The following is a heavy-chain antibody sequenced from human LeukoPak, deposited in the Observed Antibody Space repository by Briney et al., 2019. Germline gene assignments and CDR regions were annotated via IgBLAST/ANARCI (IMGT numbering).Heavy chain of an antibody. D-gene: IGHD4-11*01. Sequence: SVKVSCKASGGTFSSYVISWVRQAPGQGLEWMGGIIPIFGTTTYAQKFQGRVTITADESTTTANMELSSLRFEDTAVYYCARATDYSRQSIGYWGQGTLVTVS. V-gene: IGHV1-69*13. CDR2: IIPIFGTT. J-gene: IGHJ4*02. CDR1: GGTFSSYV. CDR3: ARATDYSRQSIGY.